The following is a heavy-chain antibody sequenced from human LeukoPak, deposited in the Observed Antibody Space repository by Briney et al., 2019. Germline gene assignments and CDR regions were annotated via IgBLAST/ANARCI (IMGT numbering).Heavy chain of an antibody. J-gene: IGHJ5*02. D-gene: IGHD6-19*01. CDR3: ARISSGWYGSWFDP. CDR1: GFTFSSYA. Sequence: GGSLGLSCAASGFTFSSYAMSWVRQAPGKGLEWVSAISGSGGSTYYADSVKGRFTISRDNSKNTLYLQMNSLRAEDTAVYYCARISSGWYGSWFDPWGQGTLVTVSS. CDR2: ISGSGGST. V-gene: IGHV3-23*01.